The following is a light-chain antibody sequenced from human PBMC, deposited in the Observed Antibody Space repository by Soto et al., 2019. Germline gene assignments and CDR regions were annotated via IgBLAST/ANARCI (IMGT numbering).Light chain of an antibody. CDR1: GSDVGYYNY. CDR3: SSFTAYSTYV. CDR2: EVS. J-gene: IGLJ1*01. Sequence: QPALTQPASVSGSPGQSITISCTGTGSDVGYYNYVSWYQQHPGKAPKLVIYEVSDRPSGISNRFSGSKSGNTASLTISGLQAEDEGDYYCSSFTAYSTYVFGTGTKVTVL. V-gene: IGLV2-14*01.